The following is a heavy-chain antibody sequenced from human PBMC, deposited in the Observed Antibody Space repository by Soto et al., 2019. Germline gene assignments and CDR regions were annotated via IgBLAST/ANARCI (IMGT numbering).Heavy chain of an antibody. CDR2: IYHSGST. CDR1: GGSISSGGYS. Sequence: QLQLQESGSGLVKPSQTLSLTCAVSGGSISSGGYSWSWIRQPPGKGLEWIGYIYHSGSTYYNPSLKSRATISEDRSKNQSALKLSSVTAADRAVYYCARGGGYTFDYWGQGTLVTVSS. D-gene: IGHD3-16*01. CDR3: ARGGGYTFDY. V-gene: IGHV4-30-2*01. J-gene: IGHJ4*02.